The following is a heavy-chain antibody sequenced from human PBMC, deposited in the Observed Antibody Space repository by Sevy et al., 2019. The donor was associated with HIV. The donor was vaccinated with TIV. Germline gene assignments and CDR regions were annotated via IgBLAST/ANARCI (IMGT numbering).Heavy chain of an antibody. V-gene: IGHV3-23*01. D-gene: IGHD6-19*01. CDR1: GFTFSSYA. CDR3: AKEIAVAGTGQYYFDY. CDR2: ISGSGGST. Sequence: GGSLRLSCAASGFTFSSYAMSWVRQAPGKGLEWVSAISGSGGSTYYADSVKGRFTISRDNSKNTLYLQMNSLRAEDTAVCYCAKEIAVAGTGQYYFDYWGQGTLVTVSS. J-gene: IGHJ4*02.